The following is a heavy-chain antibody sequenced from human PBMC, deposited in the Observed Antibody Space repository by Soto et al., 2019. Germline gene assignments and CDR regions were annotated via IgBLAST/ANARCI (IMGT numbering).Heavy chain of an antibody. D-gene: IGHD3-22*01. Sequence: GGSLRLSCAASGLTVSSYSMNWVRQAPGKGLEWVSYISSSSSTIYYAVSVKSRFTISRDNATNSLYLQMSSLRDEDTAVYYCASSSYYYDSSGSGVWGQGTLVTVSS. CDR1: GLTVSSYS. CDR2: ISSSSSTI. V-gene: IGHV3-48*02. J-gene: IGHJ4*02. CDR3: ASSSYYYDSSGSGV.